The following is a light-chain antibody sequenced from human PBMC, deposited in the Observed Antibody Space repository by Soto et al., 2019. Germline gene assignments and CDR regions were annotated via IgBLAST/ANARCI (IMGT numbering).Light chain of an antibody. CDR2: GAS. J-gene: IGKJ5*01. CDR3: QQHDILPIT. V-gene: IGKV3-20*01. Sequence: IVSWQSPCTLSLSPGERATLSCRASQSVSSSYLAWYQQKPGQAPRLLIYGASNRATGISDRFSGAGSGTDFTLTISRLEPEDFALYYCQQHDILPITFGQGTRLEIK. CDR1: QSVSSSY.